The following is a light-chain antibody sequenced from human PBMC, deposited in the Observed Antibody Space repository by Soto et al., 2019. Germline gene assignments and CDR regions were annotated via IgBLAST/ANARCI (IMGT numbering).Light chain of an antibody. Sequence: EMVLTQSPGTLSLSPGERATLSCRASQSVSNNYLAWYQQKPGQAPRLLIYGAANRATRIPDRFSGSGSGKALTLTIRQLEHEDFEVYYCQKYGTSGTFGQGNKVEIK. CDR3: QKYGTSGT. J-gene: IGKJ1*01. CDR1: QSVSNNY. CDR2: GAA. V-gene: IGKV3-20*01.